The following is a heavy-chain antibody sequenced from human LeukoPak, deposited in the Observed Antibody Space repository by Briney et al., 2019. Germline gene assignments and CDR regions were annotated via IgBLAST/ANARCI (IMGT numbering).Heavy chain of an antibody. V-gene: IGHV1-2*02. CDR2: INPNSGGT. CDR3: ARGDIVVVPAAIHYYYYMDV. CDR1: GYTFTGYY. D-gene: IGHD2-2*01. J-gene: IGHJ6*03. Sequence: ASVKVSCKASGYTFTGYYMHWVRQAPGQGLEWMGWINPNSGGTNYAQKSQGRVTMTRDTSISTAYMELSRLRSDDTAVYYCARGDIVVVPAAIHYYYYMDVWGKGTTVTVSS.